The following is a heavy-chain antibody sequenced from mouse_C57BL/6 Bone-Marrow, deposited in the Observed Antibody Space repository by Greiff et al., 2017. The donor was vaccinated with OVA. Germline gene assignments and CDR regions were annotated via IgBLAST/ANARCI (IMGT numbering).Heavy chain of an antibody. D-gene: IGHD2-5*01. CDR1: GYTFTDHT. CDR3: ARKTYYSNYVFAY. V-gene: IGHV1-78*01. CDR2: IYPRDGST. Sequence: VHLVESDAELVKPGASVKISCKVSGYTFTDHTIHWMKQRPEQGLEWIGYIYPRDGSTKYNEKFKGKATLTADKSSSTAYMQLNSLTSEDSAVYFCARKTYYSNYVFAYWGQGTLVTVSA. J-gene: IGHJ3*01.